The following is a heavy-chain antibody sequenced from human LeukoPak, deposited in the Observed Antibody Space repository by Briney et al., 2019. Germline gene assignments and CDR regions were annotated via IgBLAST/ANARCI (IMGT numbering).Heavy chain of an antibody. CDR3: AREHTRFGCCCTAAY. V-gene: IGHV3-48*01. J-gene: IGHJ4*02. D-gene: IGHD3-16*01. CDR2: ISPSSSTI. Sequence: PGGSLRLSCAASGFTFSSYGMNWVRQAPGKGLEWVSYISPSSSTIYYADSGKGRFTISRDNAKNSLYLQMNSLRAEDTAVYYCAREHTRFGCCCTAAYWGQGTLVTVSS. CDR1: GFTFSSYG.